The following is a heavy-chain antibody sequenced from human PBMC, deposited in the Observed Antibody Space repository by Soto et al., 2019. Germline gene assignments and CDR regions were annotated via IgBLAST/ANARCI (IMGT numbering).Heavy chain of an antibody. CDR2: IIPMFGTA. V-gene: IGHV1-69*12. D-gene: IGHD5-18*01. CDR3: ASGIQLWLRRINNGYSG. Sequence: QVQLVQSGAEVKKPESSVKVSCKAPGGTFSTYAISWVRQAPGQGLEWMGGIIPMFGTANYAQRFQDRVTITADESTNTVYMGLSSLRSGDTAGYFCASGIQLWLRRINNGYSGWGQGTLVTVSS. CDR1: GGTFSTYA. J-gene: IGHJ4*02.